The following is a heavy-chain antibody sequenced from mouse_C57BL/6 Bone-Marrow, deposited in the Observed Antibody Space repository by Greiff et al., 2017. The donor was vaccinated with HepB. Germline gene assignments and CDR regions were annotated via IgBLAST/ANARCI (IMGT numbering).Heavy chain of an antibody. V-gene: IGHV1-55*01. CDR3: ARRRIVATDDYFDY. CDR2: IYPGSGST. D-gene: IGHD1-1*01. Sequence: QVQLQQPGAELVKPGASVKMSCKASGYTFTSYWITWVKQRPGQGLEWIGDIYPGSGSTNYNEKFKSKATLTVDTSSSTAYMQLSSLTCEDSAVYYCARRRIVATDDYFDYWGQGTTRTVSS. J-gene: IGHJ2*01. CDR1: GYTFTSYW.